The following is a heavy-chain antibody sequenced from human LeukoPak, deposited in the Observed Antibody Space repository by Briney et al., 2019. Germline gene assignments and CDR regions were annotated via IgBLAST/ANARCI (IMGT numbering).Heavy chain of an antibody. V-gene: IGHV3-21*01. CDR3: ARAVDTALVANYFDY. CDR1: GFPFSSFG. Sequence: GGSLSLSCAASGFPFSSFGMHWVRQAPGQGLEWVSCISGGSSYIYYADSLKGRFTISRDNAKNSLFLQMNSLRAEDTAVYYCARAVDTALVANYFDYWGQGTLVTVSS. D-gene: IGHD5-18*01. CDR2: ISGGSSYI. J-gene: IGHJ4*02.